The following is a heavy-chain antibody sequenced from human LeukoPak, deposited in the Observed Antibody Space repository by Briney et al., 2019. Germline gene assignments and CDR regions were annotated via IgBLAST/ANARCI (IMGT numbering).Heavy chain of an antibody. J-gene: IGHJ4*02. CDR1: GYSISSGYY. CDR2: IYHSGST. Sequence: PSETLSLTCAVSGYSISSGYYRGWIRQPPGKGLEWIGSIYHSGSTYYNPSLKSRVTISVDTSKNQFSLKLSSVTAADTAVYYCARVRDGDYALAYWGQGTLVTVSS. CDR3: ARVRDGDYALAY. D-gene: IGHD4-17*01. V-gene: IGHV4-38-2*01.